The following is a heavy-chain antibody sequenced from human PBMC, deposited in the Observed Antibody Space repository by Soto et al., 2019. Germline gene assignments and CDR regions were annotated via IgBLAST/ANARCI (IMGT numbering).Heavy chain of an antibody. V-gene: IGHV3-74*01. J-gene: IGHJ2*01. CDR3: ARSAYYYDSSGYYYTEGYIDL. CDR2: INSDGSST. Sequence: EVQLVESGGGLVQPGGSLRLSCAASGFTFSSYWMHWVRQAPGKGLVWVSRINSDGSSTSYADSVKGRFTISRDNGKNTLYLQMNSLRAEDAAVYYCARSAYYYDSSGYYYTEGYIDLWGRGTLVTVSS. D-gene: IGHD3-22*01. CDR1: GFTFSSYW.